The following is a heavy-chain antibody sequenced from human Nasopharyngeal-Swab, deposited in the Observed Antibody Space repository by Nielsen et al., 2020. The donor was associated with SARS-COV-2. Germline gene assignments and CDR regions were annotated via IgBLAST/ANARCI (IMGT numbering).Heavy chain of an antibody. Sequence: GESLKISCAASGFTFSSYGMHWVRQAPGKGLEWVAVISYGGSNKYYADSVKGRFTISRDNSKNTLYLQMNSLRAEDTAVYYCAKGWGGIYYFDYWGQGTLVTVSS. D-gene: IGHD7-27*01. CDR1: GFTFSSYG. V-gene: IGHV3-30*18. CDR3: AKGWGGIYYFDY. CDR2: ISYGGSNK. J-gene: IGHJ4*02.